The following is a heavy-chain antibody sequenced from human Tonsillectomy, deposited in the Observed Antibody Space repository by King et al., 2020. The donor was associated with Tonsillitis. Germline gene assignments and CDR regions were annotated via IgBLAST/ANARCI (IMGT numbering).Heavy chain of an antibody. CDR1: GFTFSSYA. CDR2: ISSDGVAT. D-gene: IGHD5-18*01. V-gene: IGHV3-64D*06. J-gene: IGHJ3*02. CDR3: VKKRLVDTAIFDAFDI. Sequence: VQLVESGGGLVQPGGSLRLSCSASGFTFSSYAMYWVRQAPGKGLEYVSAISSDGVATYYADSVKGSLTISRDNSKNTLYLQMSSLRAEDTAVYYCVKKRLVDTAIFDAFDIWGQGTMVTVSS.